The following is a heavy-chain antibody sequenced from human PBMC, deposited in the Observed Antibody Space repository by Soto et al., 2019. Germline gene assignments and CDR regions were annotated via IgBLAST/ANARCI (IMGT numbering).Heavy chain of an antibody. CDR1: GYTFTSYG. CDR3: ARDKRITMVRGVIMNRGDHDAFDI. CDR2: ISAYNGNT. D-gene: IGHD3-10*01. J-gene: IGHJ3*02. Sequence: ASVKVSCKASGYTFTSYGISWVRQAPGQGLEWMGWISAYNGNTNYAQKLQGRVTMTTDTSTSTAYMELRSLRSDDTAVYYCARDKRITMVRGVIMNRGDHDAFDIWGQGTMVTVSS. V-gene: IGHV1-18*01.